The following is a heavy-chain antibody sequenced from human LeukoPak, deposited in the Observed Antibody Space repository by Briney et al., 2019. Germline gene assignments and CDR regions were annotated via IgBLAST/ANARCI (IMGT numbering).Heavy chain of an antibody. J-gene: IGHJ6*04. CDR1: GFTFSSYE. CDR2: ISGSGSTI. D-gene: IGHD3-10*02. Sequence: GGSLRLSCGASGFTFSSYEMNWVRQAPGKGLEWVSYISGSGSTIYYADSVKGRFTISRDNAKNSLYLQMNSLRAEDTAVYYCAELGITMIGGVWGKGTTVTISS. CDR3: AELGITMIGGV. V-gene: IGHV3-48*03.